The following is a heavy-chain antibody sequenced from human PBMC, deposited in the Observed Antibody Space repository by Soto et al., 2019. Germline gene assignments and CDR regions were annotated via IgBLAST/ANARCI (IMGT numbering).Heavy chain of an antibody. CDR2: IYHSGST. CDR1: GGSISSSNW. CDR3: ARYSGSYSRWFDP. Sequence: SETLSLTCAVSGGSISSSNWWSWVRQPPGKGLEWIGEIYHSGSTNYNPSLKSRVTISVDKSKNQFSLKLSSVTAADTAVYYCARYSGSYSRWFDPWGQGXLVTVYS. J-gene: IGHJ5*02. V-gene: IGHV4-4*02. D-gene: IGHD1-26*01.